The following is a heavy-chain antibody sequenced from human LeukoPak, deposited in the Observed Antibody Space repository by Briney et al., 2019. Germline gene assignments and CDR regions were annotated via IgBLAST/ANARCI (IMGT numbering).Heavy chain of an antibody. Sequence: SETLSLTCTVSGGSISSHYWSWIRQPPGKGLEWIGYIYYSGSTNYNPSLKSRVTISVDTSKNQFSLKLSSVTAADTAVYYCARYRPPKYYDFWSGYYYYYYYMDVWGKGTTVTVSS. V-gene: IGHV4-59*11. CDR1: GGSISSHY. CDR2: IYYSGST. D-gene: IGHD3-3*01. CDR3: ARYRPPKYYDFWSGYYYYYYYMDV. J-gene: IGHJ6*03.